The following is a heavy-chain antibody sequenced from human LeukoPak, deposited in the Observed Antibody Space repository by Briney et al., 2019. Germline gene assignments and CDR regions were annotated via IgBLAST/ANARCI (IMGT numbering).Heavy chain of an antibody. D-gene: IGHD2-15*01. CDR2: IYYSGST. V-gene: IGHV4-30-4*01. CDR3: ARDRSGGSCYGAFDI. J-gene: IGHJ3*02. CDR1: GGSIRSGDYY. Sequence: SETLSLTCTVSGGSIRSGDYYWSWIRQPPGKGLEWIGYIYYSGSTYYNPSLKSRITISVDTSKNRFSLQLNSVTAVDTAVYYCARDRSGGSCYGAFDIWGQGTMVTVSS.